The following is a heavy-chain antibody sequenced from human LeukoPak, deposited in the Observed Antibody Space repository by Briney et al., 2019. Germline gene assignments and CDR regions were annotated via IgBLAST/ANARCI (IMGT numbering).Heavy chain of an antibody. CDR3: ARARRETDFWSGYYPGYYYYMDV. CDR2: ISSSGSTI. D-gene: IGHD3-3*01. CDR1: GFTFSSYE. V-gene: IGHV3-48*03. Sequence: GGSLRLSCAASGFTFSSYEMNWVRQAPGKGLEWVSYISSSGSTIYYADSVKGRFTISRDNAKNSLYLQMNSLRAEDTALYYCARARRETDFWSGYYPGYYYYMDVWGKGTTVTVSS. J-gene: IGHJ6*03.